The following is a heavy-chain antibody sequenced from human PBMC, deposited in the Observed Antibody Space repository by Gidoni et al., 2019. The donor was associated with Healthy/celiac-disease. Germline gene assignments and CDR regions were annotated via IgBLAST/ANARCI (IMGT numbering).Heavy chain of an antibody. CDR3: ARHPNHDPSIAAAGGNWFDP. D-gene: IGHD6-13*01. J-gene: IGHJ5*02. Sequence: QLQLQESGPGLVKPSETLSLTCTVSGGSISSSSYYWGWIRQPPGKGLEWIGSIYYSGSTYYNPSLKSRVTISVDTSKKQFSLKLSSVTAADTAVYYCARHPNHDPSIAAAGGNWFDPWGQGTLVTVSS. CDR2: IYYSGST. CDR1: GGSISSSSYY. V-gene: IGHV4-39*01.